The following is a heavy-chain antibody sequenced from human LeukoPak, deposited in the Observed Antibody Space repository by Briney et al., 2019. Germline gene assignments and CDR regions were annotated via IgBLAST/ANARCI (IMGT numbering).Heavy chain of an antibody. CDR2: IYHSGST. CDR3: ARDRSYYSDTGTDY. D-gene: IGHD3-22*01. V-gene: IGHV4-4*02. Sequence: SETLSLTCAVSGGSISSSNWWSWVRQPPGKGLEWIGEIYHSGSTNYNPSLKSRVTISVDPSKNQFSLRLSSVTAADTAIYYCARDRSYYSDTGTDYWGQGALVTVSS. CDR1: GGSISSSNW. J-gene: IGHJ4*02.